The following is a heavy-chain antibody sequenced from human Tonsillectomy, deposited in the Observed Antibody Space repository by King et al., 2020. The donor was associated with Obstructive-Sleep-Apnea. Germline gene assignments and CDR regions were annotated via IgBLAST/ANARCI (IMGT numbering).Heavy chain of an antibody. CDR3: ATYDFWSGSNRFDP. CDR1: GGSISSYY. CDR2: IYYSGST. V-gene: IGHV4-59*01. J-gene: IGHJ5*02. Sequence: QLQESGPGLVKPSETLSLTCTVSGGSISSYYWSWIRQPPGKGLEWIGYIYYSGSTNYNPSLKSRVTISVDTSKNQFSLKLNSVTAADTAVYYCATYDFWSGSNRFDPWGQGTLVTVSS. D-gene: IGHD3-3*01.